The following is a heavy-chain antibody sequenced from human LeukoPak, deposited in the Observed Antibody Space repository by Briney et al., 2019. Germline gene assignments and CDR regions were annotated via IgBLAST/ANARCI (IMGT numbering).Heavy chain of an antibody. J-gene: IGHJ3*02. D-gene: IGHD4-11*01. Sequence: ASVKVSSKASGYTFITYYIHWVRQAPRQGLEWMGIINPRGGSTRYPQKFQGRVTMTRDTCTGTIYMELSSLRSEDTAVYFCARDSGTVSDAFDIWGQGTMVTVSS. CDR2: INPRGGST. CDR3: ARDSGTVSDAFDI. V-gene: IGHV1-46*01. CDR1: GYTFITYY.